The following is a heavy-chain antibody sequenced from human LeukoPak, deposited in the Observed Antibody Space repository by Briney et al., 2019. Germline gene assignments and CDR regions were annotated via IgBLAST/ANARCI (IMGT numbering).Heavy chain of an antibody. CDR1: GYTLTEFS. D-gene: IGHD4-17*01. J-gene: IGHJ4*02. CDR2: FDPEDGET. CDR3: ATGSPERYGDYVI. Sequence: ASVKVSCKVSGYTLTEFSMHWVRQAPGKGLEWMGGFDPEDGETIYAQKFQGRVTMTEDTSTDTAYMELSSRRSEDTALYYCATGSPERYGDYVIWSQGTLVTVSS. V-gene: IGHV1-24*01.